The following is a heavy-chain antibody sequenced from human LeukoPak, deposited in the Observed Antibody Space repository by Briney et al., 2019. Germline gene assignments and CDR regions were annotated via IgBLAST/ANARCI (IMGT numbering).Heavy chain of an antibody. D-gene: IGHD3-10*01. V-gene: IGHV4-39*01. J-gene: IGHJ5*02. CDR2: IYYSGST. CDR3: ARHPKSSMGSGTNH. CDR1: GGSISSSSYY. Sequence: SETLSLTCTVSGGSISSSSYYWGWIRQPPGKGLEWIGSIYYSGSTYYNPSLKSRVTISVDTSKNQFSLKLSSVTAADTAVYYCARHPKSSMGSGTNHWGQGTLVTVSS.